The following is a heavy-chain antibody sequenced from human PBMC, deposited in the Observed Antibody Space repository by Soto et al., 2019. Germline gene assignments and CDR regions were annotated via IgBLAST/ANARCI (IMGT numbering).Heavy chain of an antibody. V-gene: IGHV4-39*01. D-gene: IGHD6-13*01. J-gene: IGHJ4*02. CDR3: ARLDRYSSSWPHFDY. Sequence: QLQLQESGPGLVKPSETLSLTCTVSGGSISSSSYYWGWIRQPPGKGLEWIGSIYYSGSTYYNPSLKSRVTISVDTSKNQFSLKLSSVTAADTAVYYCARLDRYSSSWPHFDYWGQGTLVTVSS. CDR1: GGSISSSSYY. CDR2: IYYSGST.